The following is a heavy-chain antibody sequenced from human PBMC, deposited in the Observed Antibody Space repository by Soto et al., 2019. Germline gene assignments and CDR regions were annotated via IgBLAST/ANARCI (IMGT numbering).Heavy chain of an antibody. Sequence: QVQLVQSGAEVKKPGASVKVSCKASGYTFTGYYMHWVRQAPGQGLEWMGWINPNSGGTNYAQKXXGRVTMXXXXXXXXXXMELXXXXXXXXXXYYCARGRXXXXXXXWGQ. CDR2: INPNSGGT. J-gene: IGHJ1*01. V-gene: IGHV1-2*02. CDR1: GYTFTGYY. CDR3: ARGRXXXXXXX. D-gene: IGHD3-10*01.